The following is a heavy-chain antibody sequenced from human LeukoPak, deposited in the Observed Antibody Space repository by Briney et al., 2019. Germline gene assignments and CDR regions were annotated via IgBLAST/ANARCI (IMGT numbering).Heavy chain of an antibody. CDR2: INSDSGFT. Sequence: GASVKVSRKASGYTFTGYYMNWVRQAPGQGLEWMGWINSDSGFTKYAQKFQGRVTVTRDTSITTVYMDLTRLTSDDTAVYYCARNFDMKGFDPWGQGTLVTVSS. CDR1: GYTFTGYY. J-gene: IGHJ5*02. CDR3: ARNFDMKGFDP. D-gene: IGHD3-9*01. V-gene: IGHV1-2*02.